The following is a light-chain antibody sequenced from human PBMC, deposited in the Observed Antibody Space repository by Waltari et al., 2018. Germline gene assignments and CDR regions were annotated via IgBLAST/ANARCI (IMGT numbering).Light chain of an antibody. J-gene: IGLJ1*01. CDR1: SGDVGGYNY. V-gene: IGLV2-14*01. CDR3: SSYTSSSTLYV. Sequence: QSALPQPASVSGSPGKSIPTPCTGTSGDVGGYNYVPWYQQHPGKAPKLMIYDVSKRPSGVSNRFSGSKSGNTASLTISGLQAEDEADYYCSSYTSSSTLYVFGTGTKVTVL. CDR2: DVS.